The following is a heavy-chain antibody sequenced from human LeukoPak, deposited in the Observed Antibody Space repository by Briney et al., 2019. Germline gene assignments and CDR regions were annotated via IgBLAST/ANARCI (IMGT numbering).Heavy chain of an antibody. CDR3: AKGKHQLLYYFDY. Sequence: PGGSLRLSCAASGFTFSSYAMSWVRQAPGKGLEWVSTISGSGGNTYCADSVKGRFTISRDNSKNTLYLQMNSLRAEDTAVYYCAKGKHQLLYYFDYWGQGTLVTVSS. CDR2: ISGSGGNT. V-gene: IGHV3-23*01. J-gene: IGHJ4*02. CDR1: GFTFSSYA. D-gene: IGHD2-2*01.